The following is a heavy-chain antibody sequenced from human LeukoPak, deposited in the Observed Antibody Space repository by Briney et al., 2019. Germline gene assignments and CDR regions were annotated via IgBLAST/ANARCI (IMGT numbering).Heavy chain of an antibody. CDR3: ARARGSIPNSSFDY. J-gene: IGHJ4*02. CDR1: GFTFSDYY. Sequence: GGPLRLSCAASGFTFSDYYMTWIRQAPGKGLEWVSYISSGSSYTDYADSVKGRFTISRDNAKNSLDLQMNILRAEDTALYYCARARGSIPNSSFDYWGQGALVTVSS. D-gene: IGHD1-26*01. CDR2: ISSGSSYT. V-gene: IGHV3-11*06.